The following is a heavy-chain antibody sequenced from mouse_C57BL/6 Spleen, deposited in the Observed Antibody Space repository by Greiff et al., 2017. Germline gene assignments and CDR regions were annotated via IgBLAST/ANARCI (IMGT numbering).Heavy chain of an antibody. CDR2: IDPSDSYT. Sequence: QVQLQQPGAELVMPGASVKLSCKASGYTFTSYWMHWVKQRPGQGLEWIGEIDPSDSYTNYNQKFKGKSTLTVDKSSSTAYMQLSSLTSEDSAVYYCARGYSNRWFAYWGQGTLVTVSA. D-gene: IGHD2-5*01. V-gene: IGHV1-69*01. J-gene: IGHJ3*01. CDR1: GYTFTSYW. CDR3: ARGYSNRWFAY.